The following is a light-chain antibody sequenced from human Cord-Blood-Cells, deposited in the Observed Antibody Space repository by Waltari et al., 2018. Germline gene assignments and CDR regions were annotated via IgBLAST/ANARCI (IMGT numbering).Light chain of an antibody. CDR3: QQYGSSPYT. CDR2: GAS. J-gene: IGKJ2*01. CDR1: QSVSSSY. V-gene: IGKV3-20*01. Sequence: EIVLTQSPGTLSLSPGERATLSCRASQSVSSSYLAWNQKKPGQAPRLLIYGASSRATGIPDRVSGSGSGTDFTLTISRLEPEDFAVYYCQQYGSSPYTFGQGTKLEIK.